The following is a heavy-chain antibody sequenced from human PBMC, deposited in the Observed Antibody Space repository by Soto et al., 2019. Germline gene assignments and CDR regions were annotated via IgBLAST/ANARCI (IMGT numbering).Heavy chain of an antibody. CDR1: GSTFSNDW. Sequence: EVQLVESGGGLLQPGGSLRLSCAVSGSTFSNDWMHWVRQAPGKGLVWVSHINSDGSSTNYADFVKGRFTIARDNAKNTVDLQMNSLRAEDAAVYYCARDRSYSLDVWGQGTTVTVSS. CDR2: INSDGSST. J-gene: IGHJ6*02. CDR3: ARDRSYSLDV. V-gene: IGHV3-74*01.